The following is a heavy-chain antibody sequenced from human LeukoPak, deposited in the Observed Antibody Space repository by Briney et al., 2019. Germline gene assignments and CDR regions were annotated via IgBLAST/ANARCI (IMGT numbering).Heavy chain of an antibody. V-gene: IGHV5-51*01. Sequence: GESLKICCKGSGYRFTNYWIGWVRQMPGKGLEWMGIIYPGDSDTRYSPSFQGQVTISADKSISTAYLQWSSLKASDTAMYYCARQNYGDYVDYWGQGTLVTVSS. CDR1: GYRFTNYW. D-gene: IGHD4-17*01. CDR2: IYPGDSDT. J-gene: IGHJ4*02. CDR3: ARQNYGDYVDY.